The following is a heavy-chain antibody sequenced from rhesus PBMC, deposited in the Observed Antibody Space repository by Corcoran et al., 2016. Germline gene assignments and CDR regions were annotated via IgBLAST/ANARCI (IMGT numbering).Heavy chain of an antibody. V-gene: IGHV1-138*01. CDR2: INTTTGGA. Sequence: QVQLVQSGAEVKKPGSSVTVSCWTSGYTFTAYSITWVRQAPGQGLEWMGEINTTTGGADFAQKFQGRIIMTRDTSTSTADMKLTSLTSEDTAIYYCIRGGYGTVVDYWGQGVLVTVSS. J-gene: IGHJ4*01. CDR1: GYTFTAYS. CDR3: IRGGYGTVVDY. D-gene: IGHD4-29*01.